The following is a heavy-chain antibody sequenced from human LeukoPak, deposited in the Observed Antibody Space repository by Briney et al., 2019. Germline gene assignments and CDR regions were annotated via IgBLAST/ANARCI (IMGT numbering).Heavy chain of an antibody. J-gene: IGHJ6*02. V-gene: IGHV3-30*18. Sequence: GGSLRLSCAASGFTFSSYGMHWVRQAPGKGPEWVAVISYDGSNKYYADSVKGRFTISRDNSKNTLYLQMNSLRAEDTAVYYCAKDLLMSDFWSGYGYYYGMDVWGQGTTVTVSS. CDR3: AKDLLMSDFWSGYGYYYGMDV. CDR2: ISYDGSNK. D-gene: IGHD3-3*01. CDR1: GFTFSSYG.